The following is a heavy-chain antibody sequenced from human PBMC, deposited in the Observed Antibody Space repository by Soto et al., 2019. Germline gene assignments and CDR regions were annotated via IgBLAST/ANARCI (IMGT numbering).Heavy chain of an antibody. CDR3: ARSITIFGVVILSDWIDP. V-gene: IGHV4-34*01. Sequence: SETLSLTCAVYGGSFSGYYWSWIRQPPGKGLEWIGKINHSGSTNYNPSLKSRVTISVDTSKNQFSLKLSSVTAADTAVYYCARSITIFGVVILSDWIDPWGQGTLVTVSS. D-gene: IGHD3-3*01. CDR2: INHSGST. CDR1: GGSFSGYY. J-gene: IGHJ5*02.